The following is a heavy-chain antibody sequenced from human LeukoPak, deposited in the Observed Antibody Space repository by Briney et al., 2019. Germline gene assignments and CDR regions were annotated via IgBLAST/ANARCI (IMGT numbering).Heavy chain of an antibody. CDR1: GYTFTSYY. D-gene: IGHD5-18*01. V-gene: IGHV1-46*01. Sequence: GASVTVSCKASGYTFTSYYMHWVRQAPGQGLEWMGIINPSGGSTSYAQKFQGRVTMTRDTSTSTVYMELSSLRSEDTAVYYCARVGQLWFHGDYWGQGTLVTVSS. J-gene: IGHJ4*02. CDR2: INPSGGST. CDR3: ARVGQLWFHGDY.